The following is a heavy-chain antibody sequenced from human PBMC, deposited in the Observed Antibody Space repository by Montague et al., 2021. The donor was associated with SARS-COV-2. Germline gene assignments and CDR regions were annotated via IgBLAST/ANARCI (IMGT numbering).Heavy chain of an antibody. Sequence: NDYAVSVKSRITINPDTSKNQFSLQLNSVTPEDTDVYYCARGIWFGELLTGYYYYGMDVWGQGTTVTVSS. CDR2: N. D-gene: IGHD3-10*01. V-gene: IGHV6-1*01. J-gene: IGHJ6*02. CDR3: ARGIWFGELLTGYYYYGMDV.